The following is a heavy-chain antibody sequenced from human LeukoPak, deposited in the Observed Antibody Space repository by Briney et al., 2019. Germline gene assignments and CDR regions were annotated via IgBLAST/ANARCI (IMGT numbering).Heavy chain of an antibody. CDR3: ARDDSSGYYRLKYFQH. Sequence: GGSLRLSCAASGFTLSSYSMNWVRQAPGKGLEWVSYISSSSTIYYADSVKGRFTISRDNAKNSLYLQMNSLRAEDTAVYYCARDDSSGYYRLKYFQHWGQGTLVTVSS. J-gene: IGHJ1*01. CDR1: GFTLSSYS. V-gene: IGHV3-48*04. D-gene: IGHD3-22*01. CDR2: ISSSSTI.